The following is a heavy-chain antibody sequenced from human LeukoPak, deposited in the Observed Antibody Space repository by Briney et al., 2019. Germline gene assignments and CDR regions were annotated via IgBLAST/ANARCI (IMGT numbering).Heavy chain of an antibody. J-gene: IGHJ6*02. CDR2: TYYRSKWYN. V-gene: IGHV6-1*01. Sequence: SQTLSLTCAISGDSVSSNSAAWNWIRQSPSRGLEWLGRTYYRSKWYNDYAVSVKSRITINPDTSKNQFSLQLNSVTPEDTAVYYCARVPLWFGESIHYGMDVWGQGTTVTVSS. D-gene: IGHD3-10*01. CDR3: ARVPLWFGESIHYGMDV. CDR1: GDSVSSNSAA.